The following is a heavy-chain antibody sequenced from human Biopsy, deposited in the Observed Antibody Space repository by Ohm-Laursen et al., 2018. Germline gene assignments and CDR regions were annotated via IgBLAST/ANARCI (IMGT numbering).Heavy chain of an antibody. CDR3: ARFPLGAYDDSGSYRAVEHWYFDL. CDR1: GGTFTNHA. CDR2: SIPLFNTA. V-gene: IGHV1-69*06. J-gene: IGHJ2*01. D-gene: IGHD3-22*01. Sequence: PSVNASCKASGGTFTNHAVGWVRQAPGQGLECVGSSIPLFNTANYADKFQGRVTLTADKSTTTAYMELSSLRSEDTAIYYCARFPLGAYDDSGSYRAVEHWYFDLWGRGTLVTVSS.